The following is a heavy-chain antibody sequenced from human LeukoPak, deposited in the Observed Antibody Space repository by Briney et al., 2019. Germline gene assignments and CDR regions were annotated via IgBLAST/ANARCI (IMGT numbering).Heavy chain of an antibody. CDR2: INHSGST. V-gene: IGHV4-34*01. CDR3: ARGWIREYYFDY. CDR1: GGSFSGYY. J-gene: IGHJ4*02. D-gene: IGHD5-18*01. Sequence: SETLSPTCAVYGGSFSGYYWSWIRQPPGKGLEWIGEINHSGSTNYNPSLKSRVTISVDTSKNQFPLKLSSVTAADTAVYYCARGWIREYYFDYWGQGTLVTVSS.